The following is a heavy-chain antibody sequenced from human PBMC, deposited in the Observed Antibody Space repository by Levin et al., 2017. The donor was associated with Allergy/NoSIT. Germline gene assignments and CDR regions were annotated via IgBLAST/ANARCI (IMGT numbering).Heavy chain of an antibody. CDR2: INPTSGGT. V-gene: IGHV1-2*02. Sequence: ASVKVSCKASGYIFAGYYIHWVRQAPGQGLEWMGWINPTSGGTSYTQKFQGRVTMTRDTSISTAYLELSRLRSDDTAVYFCARGHDYAGNSGALEYWGQGTLVAVSS. CDR3: ARGHDYAGNSGALEY. CDR1: GYIFAGYY. D-gene: IGHD4-23*01. J-gene: IGHJ4*02.